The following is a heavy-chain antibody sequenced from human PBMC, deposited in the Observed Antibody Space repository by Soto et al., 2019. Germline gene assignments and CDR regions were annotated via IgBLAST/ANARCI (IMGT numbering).Heavy chain of an antibody. CDR1: GFSLSTSGVG. Sequence: SGPTLVNPTQPLTLTCTFSGFSLSTSGVGVGWIRQPPGKALEWRALIYWNDDKRYSPSLKSRLTITKDTSKNQVVLTMTNLDPVDTATYYCAHKYYDILTGYWSNNWYDPWGQGTLVTVSS. J-gene: IGHJ5*02. D-gene: IGHD3-9*01. CDR3: AHKYYDILTGYWSNNWYDP. CDR2: IYWNDDK. V-gene: IGHV2-5*01.